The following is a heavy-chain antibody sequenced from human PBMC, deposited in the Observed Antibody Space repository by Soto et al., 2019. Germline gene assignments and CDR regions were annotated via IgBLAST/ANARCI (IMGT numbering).Heavy chain of an antibody. CDR3: ARDYVGVVAEAFDI. J-gene: IGHJ3*02. Sequence: EVQLLESGGGLVQPGGSLRLSCAAAGFTFSSYAMSWVRQAPGKGLEWVSAISGSGGSTYYADSVKGRFTISRDNSKNTLNLQKNGLRAEDTAVYYCARDYVGVVAEAFDIWGQGTMVTVSS. CDR1: GFTFSSYA. D-gene: IGHD2-15*01. CDR2: ISGSGGST. V-gene: IGHV3-23*01.